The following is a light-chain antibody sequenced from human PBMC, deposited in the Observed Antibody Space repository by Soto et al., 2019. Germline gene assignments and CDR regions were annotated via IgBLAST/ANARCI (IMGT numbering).Light chain of an antibody. J-gene: IGKJ1*01. V-gene: IGKV1-39*01. Sequence: DIQMTQSPSSLSASVGDRVTITCRASQSISSYLNWYQQKPGKAPKLLIYAASSLQSGVPSRFSGSGSGTDFTLPISSLQPEDFATYYCHQSYRTPRTFGQGTKVEIK. CDR1: QSISSY. CDR3: HQSYRTPRT. CDR2: AAS.